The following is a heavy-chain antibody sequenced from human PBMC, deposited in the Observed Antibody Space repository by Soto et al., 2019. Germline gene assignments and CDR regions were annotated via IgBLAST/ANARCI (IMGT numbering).Heavy chain of an antibody. V-gene: IGHV3-23*01. CDR2: ISGSGGST. J-gene: IGHJ6*02. D-gene: IGHD3-22*01. Sequence: EVQLLESGGGLVQPGGSLRLSCAASGFTFSSYAMSWVRQAPGKGLEWVSAISGSGGSTYYADSVKGRFTISRDNSKNTLYLQMNSLRAEDTAVYYRAKDSGYYLGGMDVWGQGTTVTVSS. CDR1: GFTFSSYA. CDR3: AKDSGYYLGGMDV.